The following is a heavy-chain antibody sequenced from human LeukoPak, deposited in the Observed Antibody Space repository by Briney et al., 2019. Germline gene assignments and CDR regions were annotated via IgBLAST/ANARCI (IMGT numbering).Heavy chain of an antibody. CDR3: ARFPLYYYGSGSAIDY. D-gene: IGHD3-10*01. CDR2: ISSSSSTI. CDR1: GFTFSSYS. V-gene: IGHV3-48*01. J-gene: IGHJ4*02. Sequence: GGSLRLSCAASGFTFSSYSMTWVRQAPGKGLEWVSYISSSSSTIYYADSVKGRFTISRDNAKNSLYLQMNSLRAEDTAVYYCARFPLYYYGSGSAIDYWGQGTLVTVSS.